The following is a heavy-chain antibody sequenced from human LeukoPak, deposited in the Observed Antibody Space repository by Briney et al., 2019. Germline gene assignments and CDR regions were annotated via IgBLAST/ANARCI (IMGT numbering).Heavy chain of an antibody. V-gene: IGHV1-46*01. CDR2: INPSGGST. CDR3: GAYCSSTSCYDY. Sequence: GASVTVSCKASGYSFTSYYMHWVRQAPGQGLEWMGIINPSGGSTSYAQKFQGRVTMTRDTSTSTVYMELSSLRSEDTAVYYCGAYCSSTSCYDYWGQGTLVTVSS. D-gene: IGHD2-2*01. J-gene: IGHJ4*02. CDR1: GYSFTSYY.